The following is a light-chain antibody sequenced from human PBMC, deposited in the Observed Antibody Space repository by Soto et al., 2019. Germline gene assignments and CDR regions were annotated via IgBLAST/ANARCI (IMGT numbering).Light chain of an antibody. V-gene: IGLV2-14*01. CDR2: EVT. CDR3: ASYTSVTTLWV. Sequence: QSVLTQPASVSGSPGQSITISCTGTSSDVGAYNYVSWYQHPPGKAPKLIIYEVTKRPSGVANRFSGSKSGNTASLTISGLQGEDEADYYCASYTSVTTLWVFGGGTKVTVL. CDR1: SSDVGAYNY. J-gene: IGLJ3*02.